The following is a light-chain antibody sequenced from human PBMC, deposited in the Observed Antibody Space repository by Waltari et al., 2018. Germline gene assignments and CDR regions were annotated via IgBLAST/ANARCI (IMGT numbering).Light chain of an antibody. J-gene: IGLJ1*01. CDR1: SSDGGGYNY. Sequence: QSALTQPASVSGSPGPSITISCTGTSSDGGGYNYVSWYQQHPGKAPKLMIYDVSKRPSGVSNRFSGSKSGNTASLTISGLQAEDEADYYCSSYTSSSTWVFGTGTKVTVL. CDR3: SSYTSSSTWV. V-gene: IGLV2-14*01. CDR2: DVS.